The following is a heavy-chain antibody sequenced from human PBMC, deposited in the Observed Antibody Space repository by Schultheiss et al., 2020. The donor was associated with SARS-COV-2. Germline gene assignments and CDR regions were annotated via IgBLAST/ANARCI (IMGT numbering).Heavy chain of an antibody. CDR1: GFTFSSYS. CDR2: SWYDGSNK. D-gene: IGHD2-21*01. J-gene: IGHJ6*02. Sequence: GGSLRLSCAASGFTFSSYSMNWVRQAPGKGLEWVAVSWYDGSNKYHADSVKGRFTISRDNSKNTLYLQMNSLRVEDTAIYYCAKEVNHYYYFAMDVWGQGTTVTVSS. V-gene: IGHV3-33*06. CDR3: AKEVNHYYYFAMDV.